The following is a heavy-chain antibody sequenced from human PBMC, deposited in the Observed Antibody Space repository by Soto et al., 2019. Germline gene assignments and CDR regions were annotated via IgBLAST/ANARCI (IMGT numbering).Heavy chain of an antibody. V-gene: IGHV3-15*07. CDR3: TTDYDILTIRWNAFEI. D-gene: IGHD3-9*01. CDR1: GLTFSYAW. J-gene: IGHJ3*02. CDR2: IKSKTNGGTT. Sequence: SLRLSCAASGLTFSYAWMTWVRQAPGKGLEWVGRIKSKTNGGTTDYAAPVKGRFTISRDDSKNTLYLELNSLKTEDTAVYYCTTDYDILTIRWNAFEIWGQGTMVTVSS.